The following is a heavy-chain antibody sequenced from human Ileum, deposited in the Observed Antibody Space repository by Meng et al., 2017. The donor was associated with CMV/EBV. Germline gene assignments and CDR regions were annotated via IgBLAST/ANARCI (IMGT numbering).Heavy chain of an antibody. J-gene: IGHJ3*01. Sequence: GESLKISCEGSGLTLSSHWMSWVRQAPGKGLEWVANIKQDGSVVYYGDSVQGRFTISRDNARNSVYQQMSSQRAEDTALYYGAKDSYSKGDVWGQGTVVTVSS. CDR3: AKDSYSKGDV. CDR2: IKQDGSVV. CDR1: GLTLSSHW. D-gene: IGHD2-15*01. V-gene: IGHV3-7*01.